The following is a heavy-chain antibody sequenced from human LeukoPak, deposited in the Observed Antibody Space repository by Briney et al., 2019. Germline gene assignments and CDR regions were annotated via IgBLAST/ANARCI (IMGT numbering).Heavy chain of an antibody. CDR1: GGSISSGGYY. J-gene: IGHJ4*02. D-gene: IGHD3-22*01. CDR2: IHYSGST. Sequence: SQTLSLTCTVSGGSISSGGYYWSWIRQHPGKGLEWIGYIHYSGSTYYNPSLKSRVAISVDTSKNQFSLKLSSVTAADTAVYYCARVSYYDSSGSPDYWGQGTLVTVSS. V-gene: IGHV4-31*03. CDR3: ARVSYYDSSGSPDY.